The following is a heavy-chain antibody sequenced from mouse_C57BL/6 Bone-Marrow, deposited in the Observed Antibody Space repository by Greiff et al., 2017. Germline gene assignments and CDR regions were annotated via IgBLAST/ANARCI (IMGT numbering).Heavy chain of an antibody. V-gene: IGHV2-5*01. D-gene: IGHD1-1*02. J-gene: IGHJ4*01. CDR3: AKNAYYEEDAMDY. CDR1: GFSLTSYG. Sequence: VQLVESGPGLVQPSQSLSITCTVSGFSLTSYGVHWVRQSPGKGLEWLGVIWRGGSTDYNAAFLSRLSITKDNSKSQVFFKMNSLQADDTAIYYCAKNAYYEEDAMDYWGQGTSVTVSS. CDR2: IWRGGST.